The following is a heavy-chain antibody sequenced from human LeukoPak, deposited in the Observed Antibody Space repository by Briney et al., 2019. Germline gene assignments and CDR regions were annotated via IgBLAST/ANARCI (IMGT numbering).Heavy chain of an antibody. Sequence: PSRSLRLSCAASGFTFDDYAMHWVRQAPGKGLEWVSGISWNSGSIGYADSVKGRFTISRDNAKNSLYLQMNSLRAEDTALYYCAKEKGYYDILTGYSPFDYWGQGTLVTVSS. V-gene: IGHV3-9*01. CDR3: AKEKGYYDILTGYSPFDY. D-gene: IGHD3-9*01. CDR1: GFTFDDYA. CDR2: ISWNSGSI. J-gene: IGHJ4*02.